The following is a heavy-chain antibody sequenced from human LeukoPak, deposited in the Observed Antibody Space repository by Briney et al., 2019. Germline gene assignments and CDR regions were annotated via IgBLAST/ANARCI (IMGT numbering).Heavy chain of an antibody. Sequence: PGGSLKLSYVSSGFTFSCSAMHWVRQASGKGLEWVGRIRSKANSYATAYAASVKGRFTISRDDSKNTAYLQMNSLKTEDTAVYYCTIHDYDYVWGSYRTPARFDYRGQGTLVTVSS. V-gene: IGHV3-73*01. J-gene: IGHJ4*02. CDR3: TIHDYDYVWGSYRTPARFDY. CDR1: GFTFSCSA. CDR2: IRSKANSYAT. D-gene: IGHD3-16*02.